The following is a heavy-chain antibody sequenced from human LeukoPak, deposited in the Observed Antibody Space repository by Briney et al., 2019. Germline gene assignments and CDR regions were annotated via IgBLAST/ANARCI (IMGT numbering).Heavy chain of an antibody. V-gene: IGHV6-1*01. CDR1: GDSVSSNSVG. CDR3: ARSSAWAFDY. Sequence: SQTLSLTCAISGDSVSSNSVGWSWIRQSPSRGLEWLGRTYYRSKWYNDYAVSVKSRITINLDTSKNQFSLQLNSVTPEDTAVYYCARSSAWAFDYWGQGTLVTVSS. CDR2: TYYRSKWYN. D-gene: IGHD6-19*01. J-gene: IGHJ4*02.